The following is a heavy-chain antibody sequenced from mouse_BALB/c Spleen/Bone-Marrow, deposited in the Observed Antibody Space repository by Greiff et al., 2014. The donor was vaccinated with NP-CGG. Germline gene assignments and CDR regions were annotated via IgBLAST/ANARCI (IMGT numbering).Heavy chain of an antibody. CDR1: GFTFNTYA. Sequence: VQLKESGGGLVQPKGSLKLSCAASGFTFNTYAMNWVRQAPGKGLEWVARIRSKSNNYATHYADSVKDRFTISRDDSQSMLYLQMNNLKTEDTAMYYCVRSYYYGSRGFAYWGQGTLVTVSA. CDR3: VRSYYYGSRGFAY. J-gene: IGHJ3*01. CDR2: IRSKSNNYAT. D-gene: IGHD1-1*01. V-gene: IGHV10-1*02.